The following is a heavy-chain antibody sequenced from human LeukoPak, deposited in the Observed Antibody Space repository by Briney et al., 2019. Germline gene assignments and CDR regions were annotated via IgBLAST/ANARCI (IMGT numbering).Heavy chain of an antibody. CDR1: GFTFSSYS. CDR3: ATPNGAAAGRKDAFDI. J-gene: IGHJ3*02. CDR2: ISSSSSYI. Sequence: GGSLILSCAASGFTFSSYSMNWVRQAPGKGLEWVSSISSSSSYIYYADSVKGRFTISRDNAKNSLYLQMNSLRAEDTAVYYCATPNGAAAGRKDAFDIWGQGTMVTVSS. D-gene: IGHD6-13*01. V-gene: IGHV3-21*01.